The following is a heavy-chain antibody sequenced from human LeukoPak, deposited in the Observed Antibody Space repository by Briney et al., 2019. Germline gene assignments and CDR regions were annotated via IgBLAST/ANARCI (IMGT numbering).Heavy chain of an antibody. D-gene: IGHD6-13*01. CDR3: ARAGIAAAGIDY. CDR2: IIPILGIA. Sequence: ASVKVSCKASGGTFSSYAISWVRQAPGQGLEWMGRIIPILGIANYAQKFQGRVTITADKSTSTAYMELSSLRSEDTAVYYCARAGIAAAGIDYWGQGTLVTVSS. CDR1: GGTFSSYA. J-gene: IGHJ4*02. V-gene: IGHV1-69*04.